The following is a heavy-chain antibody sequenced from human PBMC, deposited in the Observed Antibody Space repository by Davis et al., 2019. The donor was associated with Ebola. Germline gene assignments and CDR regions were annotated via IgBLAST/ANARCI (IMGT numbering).Heavy chain of an antibody. CDR3: ARVRRDFDWFLDY. D-gene: IGHD3-9*01. CDR1: GYTFTSYD. J-gene: IGHJ4*02. Sequence: AASLKVSCNASGYTFTSYDINCVRQATGQGLEWMGWMNPNSGNTGYAQKFQGRVTMTRNTSISTAYMELSSLRSEDTAVYYCARVRRDFDWFLDYWGQGTLVTVSS. CDR2: MNPNSGNT. V-gene: IGHV1-8*01.